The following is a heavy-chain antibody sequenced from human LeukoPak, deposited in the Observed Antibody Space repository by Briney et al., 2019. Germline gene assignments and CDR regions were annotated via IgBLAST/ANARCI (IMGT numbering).Heavy chain of an antibody. Sequence: GESLKISCKGSGYSFTSYWIGWVRQMPGKGREWMGIIYPGDSDTRYSPSFQGQVTISADKSISTAYLQWSSPKASDTAMYYCARQGYLAVAATGPWFDPWGQGTLVTVSS. V-gene: IGHV5-51*01. D-gene: IGHD6-19*01. CDR3: ARQGYLAVAATGPWFDP. J-gene: IGHJ5*02. CDR1: GYSFTSYW. CDR2: IYPGDSDT.